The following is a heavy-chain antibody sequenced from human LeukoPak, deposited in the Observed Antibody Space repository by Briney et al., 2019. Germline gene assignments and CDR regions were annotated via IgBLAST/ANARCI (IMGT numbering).Heavy chain of an antibody. CDR1: GCSISNSF. Sequence: PSETLSLTCTVSGCSISNSFWSWIRQPPGKGLEWIAYIYYTGNTKYNPSLKSRVTISVDTSKNQFSLRLSSVTAADTAVYYCARDSGSSPTFDYWGQGTLVTVSS. CDR3: ARDSGSSPTFDY. V-gene: IGHV4-59*01. CDR2: IYYTGNT. D-gene: IGHD1-26*01. J-gene: IGHJ4*02.